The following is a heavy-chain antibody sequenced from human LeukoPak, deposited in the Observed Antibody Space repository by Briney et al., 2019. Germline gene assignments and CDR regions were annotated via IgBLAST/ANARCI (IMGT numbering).Heavy chain of an antibody. CDR3: ARATIRNWFDP. D-gene: IGHD3-3*02. CDR2: IYHSGST. V-gene: IGHV4-38-2*01. Sequence: SETLSLTCGVSGYSISSDNYWGWIRQPPGKGLEWIGTIYHSGSTYYNSSLKSRATMSVDTSMNQFSLNLSSVTAADTAVYYCARATIRNWFDPWGQGTLVTVSS. J-gene: IGHJ5*02. CDR1: GYSISSDNY.